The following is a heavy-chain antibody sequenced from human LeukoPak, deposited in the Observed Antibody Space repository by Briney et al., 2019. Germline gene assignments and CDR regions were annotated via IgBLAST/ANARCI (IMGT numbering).Heavy chain of an antibody. CDR2: INHSGST. CDR3: ARSTYSSGWYSSAFDY. CDR1: GGSFSGYY. Sequence: SETLSLTCAVYGGSFSGYYWSWFRQPPGKGLEWIGEINHSGSTNYNPSLKSRVTISVDTSKNQFSLKLSSVTPADTAGYYCARSTYSSGWYSSAFDYWGQGTLVTVSS. J-gene: IGHJ4*02. D-gene: IGHD6-19*01. V-gene: IGHV4-34*01.